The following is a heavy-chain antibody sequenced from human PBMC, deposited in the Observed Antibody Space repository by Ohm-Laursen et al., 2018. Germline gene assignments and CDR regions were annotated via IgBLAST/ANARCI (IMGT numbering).Heavy chain of an antibody. CDR1: GGSISSYY. D-gene: IGHD3-9*01. CDR2: IYYSGST. J-gene: IGHJ5*02. CDR3: ARDLNYDILTGSFDP. V-gene: IGHV4-59*01. Sequence: SETLSLTCTVSGGSISSYYWSWIRQPPGKGLEWIGYIYYSGSTNYNPSLKSRVTISVDTSKNQFSLKLSSVTAADTAVYYCARDLNYDILTGSFDPWGQGTLVTVSS.